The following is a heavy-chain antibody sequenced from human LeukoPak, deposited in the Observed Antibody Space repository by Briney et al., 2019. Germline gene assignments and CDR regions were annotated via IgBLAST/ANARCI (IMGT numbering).Heavy chain of an antibody. CDR2: TSSGGEYT. V-gene: IGHV3-23*01. Sequence: GGSLRLSCAASGFSFSSYAMSWVRQAPGKGLEWVSSTSSGGEYTFYADSVKDRFTISRDNSKNTLYLQMSRLRGEDTAVYYCVKDRPNYHENNGHYDRRAGYYWGQGALLTVSS. J-gene: IGHJ4*02. CDR1: GFSFSSYA. CDR3: VKDRPNYHENNGHYDRRAGYY. D-gene: IGHD3-22*01.